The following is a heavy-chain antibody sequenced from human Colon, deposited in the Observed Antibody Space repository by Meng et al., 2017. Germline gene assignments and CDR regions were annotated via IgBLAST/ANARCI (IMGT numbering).Heavy chain of an antibody. J-gene: IGHJ4*02. CDR2: MNPNSGNT. Sequence: QVQLGPSGAGVKKPGASVKVSCKASEYTFTSYDINWVRQATGQGLEWMGWMNPNSGNTGYAQKFQGRVTMTRNTAISTAYMELSRLRSEDTAVYYCARVEVGITSGDYWGQGTLVTVSS. V-gene: IGHV1-8*01. D-gene: IGHD1-26*01. CDR1: EYTFTSYD. CDR3: ARVEVGITSGDY.